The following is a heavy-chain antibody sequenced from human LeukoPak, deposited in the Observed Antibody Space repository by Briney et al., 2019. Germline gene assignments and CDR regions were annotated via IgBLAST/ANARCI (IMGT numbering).Heavy chain of an antibody. CDR1: GFTFSNYA. V-gene: IGHV3-23*01. CDR2: INGGGDYI. D-gene: IGHD4-11*01. CDR3: AKDPAAGLPYYFDY. Sequence: GGSLRLSCAASGFTFSNYAMSWVRQAPGKGLEWVSTINGGGDYIYCADSVKGRFTISRDNSKDTLYLQMNTLRAEDTAIYYCAKDPAAGLPYYFDYWGQGTLVTASS. J-gene: IGHJ4*02.